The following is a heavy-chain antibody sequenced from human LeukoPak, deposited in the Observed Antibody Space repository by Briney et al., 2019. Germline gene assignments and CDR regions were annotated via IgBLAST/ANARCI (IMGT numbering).Heavy chain of an antibody. CDR1: GFTFSSYE. J-gene: IGHJ4*02. V-gene: IGHV3-48*03. CDR3: ARDSLATQSPFDY. D-gene: IGHD3-16*02. Sequence: RGSLRLSCAASGFTFSSYEMNWVRQAPGKGLEWVSYISSSGSTIYYADSVKGRFTISRDNAKNSLYLQMNSLRAEDTAVYYCARDSLATQSPFDYWGQGTLVTVSS. CDR2: ISSSGSTI.